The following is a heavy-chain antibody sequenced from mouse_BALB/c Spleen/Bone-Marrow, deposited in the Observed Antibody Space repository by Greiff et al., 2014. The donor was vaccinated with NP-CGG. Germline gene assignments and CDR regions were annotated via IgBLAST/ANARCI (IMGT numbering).Heavy chain of an antibody. CDR2: INPSTGYT. CDR1: GYTFTNYW. CDR3: TRRAYGGSYGFAY. Sequence: QVQLKESGAELAKPGGSVKMSCKASGYTFTNYWMHWVKQRPGQGLGWIGYINPSTGYTEYNQKFKDKATLTADKSSSTAYMQLSSLTSEDSSVFYCTRRAYGGSYGFAYWGQGTLVTVSA. D-gene: IGHD1-1*01. J-gene: IGHJ3*01. V-gene: IGHV1-7*01.